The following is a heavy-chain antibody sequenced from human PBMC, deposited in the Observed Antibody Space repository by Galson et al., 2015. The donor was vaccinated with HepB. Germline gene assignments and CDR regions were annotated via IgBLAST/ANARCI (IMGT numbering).Heavy chain of an antibody. CDR2: IRSKAYGGTT. J-gene: IGHJ3*02. D-gene: IGHD3-10*01. Sequence: SLRLSCAASGFTFGNYAMSWFRQAPGKGLEWVGFIRSKAYGGTTEYAASVKGRFTISRDDSKSIAYLQMNSLKTEDTAVYYCTRDFYYGSGIPNDAFDIWGQGTMVTVSS. CDR3: TRDFYYGSGIPNDAFDI. V-gene: IGHV3-49*03. CDR1: GFTFGNYA.